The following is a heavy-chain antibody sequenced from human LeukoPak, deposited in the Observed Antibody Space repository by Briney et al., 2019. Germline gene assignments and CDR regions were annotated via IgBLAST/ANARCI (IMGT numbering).Heavy chain of an antibody. CDR2: ISYDGSNK. Sequence: GGSLRLSCAASGFTFSSYGMHWVRQAPGKGLEWVAVISYDGSNKYYADSVKGRFTISRDNSKNTLYLQMSSLRAEDTAVYYCARGRRSSTSQIPCWFDPWGQGTLVTVSS. CDR1: GFTFSSYG. D-gene: IGHD2-2*01. V-gene: IGHV3-30*03. CDR3: ARGRRSSTSQIPCWFDP. J-gene: IGHJ5*02.